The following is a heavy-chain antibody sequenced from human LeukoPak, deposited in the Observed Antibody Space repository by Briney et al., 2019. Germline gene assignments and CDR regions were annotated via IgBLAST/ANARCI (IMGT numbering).Heavy chain of an antibody. J-gene: IGHJ4*02. Sequence: GGSLRLSCAAPGFTFNSYAMNWVRQAPGKGLEWVSAISGRGSSTYYADSVKGRFTISRDNSKNTVHLQMSSLRAEDTAVYYCAREKNDIVLTSYYFDYWGQGTLVTVSS. CDR2: ISGRGSST. D-gene: IGHD5-12*01. V-gene: IGHV3-23*01. CDR1: GFTFNSYA. CDR3: AREKNDIVLTSYYFDY.